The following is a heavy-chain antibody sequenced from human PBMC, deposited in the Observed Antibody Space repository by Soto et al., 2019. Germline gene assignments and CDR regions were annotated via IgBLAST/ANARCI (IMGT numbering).Heavy chain of an antibody. D-gene: IGHD3-10*01. Sequence: EVQLVESGGGLVQPGGSLRLSCAASGFTFSFYWMSWVRQAPGKGLEWVANIKEDGSEKYYVDSVKGRFTISSDNAKNSLYLQIKSRRAEDTAVYYCARGRMVRGVTFYYYAHMDVWGKGTTVTVS. J-gene: IGHJ6*03. CDR3: ARGRMVRGVTFYYYAHMDV. CDR2: IKEDGSEK. V-gene: IGHV3-7*01. CDR1: GFTFSFYW.